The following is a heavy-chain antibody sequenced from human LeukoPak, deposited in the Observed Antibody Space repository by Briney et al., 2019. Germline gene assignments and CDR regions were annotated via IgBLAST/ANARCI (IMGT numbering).Heavy chain of an antibody. CDR2: ISGSGGST. CDR3: AKGRVMITFGGVIVPFDY. D-gene: IGHD3-16*02. J-gene: IGHJ4*02. CDR1: GFTFSSYA. V-gene: IGHV3-23*01. Sequence: GGSLRLSCAASGFTFSSYAMSWVRQAPGKGLEWVSAISGSGGSTYYADSVKGGFTISRDNSKNTLYLQMNSLRAEDTAVYYCAKGRVMITFGGVIVPFDYWGQGTLVTVSS.